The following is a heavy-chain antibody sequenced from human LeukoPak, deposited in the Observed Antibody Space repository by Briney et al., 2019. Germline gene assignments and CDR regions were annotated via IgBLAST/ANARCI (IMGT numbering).Heavy chain of an antibody. J-gene: IGHJ6*03. Sequence: GGSLRLSCAASGFTFSSYAMHWVRQAPGKGLEWVAVISYDGSNKYYADSVKGRFTISRDNSKNTLYLQMNSLRAEDTAVYYCARDPGDIVVVPAANYYYYYMDVWGKGTTVTVSS. CDR3: ARDPGDIVVVPAANYYYYYMDV. V-gene: IGHV3-30*04. D-gene: IGHD2-2*01. CDR1: GFTFSSYA. CDR2: ISYDGSNK.